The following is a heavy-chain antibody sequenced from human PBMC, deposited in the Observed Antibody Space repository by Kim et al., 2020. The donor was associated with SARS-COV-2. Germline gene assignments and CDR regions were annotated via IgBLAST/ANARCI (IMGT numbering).Heavy chain of an antibody. J-gene: IGHJ4*02. CDR3: AKGKGPRHGYNYFDY. Sequence: GGSLRLSCAASGFTFSSYAMSWVRQAPGKGLEWVSAISGSGGSTYYADSVKGRFTISRDNSKNTLYLQMNSLRAEDTAVYYCAKGKGPRHGYNYFDYWGQGTLVTVSS. V-gene: IGHV3-23*01. CDR2: ISGSGGST. D-gene: IGHD6-25*01. CDR1: GFTFSSYA.